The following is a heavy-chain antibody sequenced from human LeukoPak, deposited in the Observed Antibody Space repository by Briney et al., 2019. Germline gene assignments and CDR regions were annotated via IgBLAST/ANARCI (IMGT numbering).Heavy chain of an antibody. CDR3: ARDELLWFGEPLDY. D-gene: IGHD3-10*01. J-gene: IGHJ4*02. CDR1: GYTFTSYG. V-gene: IGHV1-18*01. Sequence: ASVKVSCKATGYTFTSYGISWVRQVPGQGLEWMGWISAYNGNTNYAQKLQGRVTMTTDTSTSTAYMELRSLRSDDTAVYYCARDELLWFGEPLDYWGQGTLVTVSS. CDR2: ISAYNGNT.